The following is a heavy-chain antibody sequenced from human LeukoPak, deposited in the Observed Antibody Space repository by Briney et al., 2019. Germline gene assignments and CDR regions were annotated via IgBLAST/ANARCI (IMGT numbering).Heavy chain of an antibody. D-gene: IGHD5-18*01. CDR2: INHRGST. J-gene: IGHJ4*02. V-gene: IGHV4-34*01. CDR3: AREGTAMAH. CDR1: GGSFSGYY. Sequence: KPSETLSLTCAVYGGSFSGYYWSWIRQPPGKGLEWIGEINHRGSTNYNPSLKSRVTISVDTSKNQFSLKLSSVTAADTAVYYCAREGTAMAHWGQGTLVTVSS.